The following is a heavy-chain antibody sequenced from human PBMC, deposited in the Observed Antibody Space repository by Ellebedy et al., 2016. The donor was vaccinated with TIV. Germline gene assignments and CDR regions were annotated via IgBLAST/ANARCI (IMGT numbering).Heavy chain of an antibody. J-gene: IGHJ3*02. CDR3: ATRTDTVSVLGPFDI. Sequence: AASVKVSCKASGGTFSSYVISWVRQAPGQGLDWMGRIIPILGITNYAQKFQSRVTINADKSTSTAYMELSSLRSEDTAGDDCATRTDTVSVLGPFDIWGQGTMVIVSS. CDR2: IIPILGIT. CDR1: GGTFSSYV. V-gene: IGHV1-69*04. D-gene: IGHD5-18*01.